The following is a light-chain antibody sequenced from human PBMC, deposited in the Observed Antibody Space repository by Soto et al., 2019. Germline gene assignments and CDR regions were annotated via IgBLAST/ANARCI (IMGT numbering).Light chain of an antibody. Sequence: EIILTQSPDTLPLSPGERATLSSRASQTVSSNYLAWCQQRPGQAPRLLIYGASTGAAGIPDRFSGSGSGTDFTLTITRLEPEDSAVYFCQQYTGPPTTFGQGTRLEIK. CDR3: QQYTGPPTT. J-gene: IGKJ5*01. CDR1: QTVSSNY. V-gene: IGKV3-20*01. CDR2: GAS.